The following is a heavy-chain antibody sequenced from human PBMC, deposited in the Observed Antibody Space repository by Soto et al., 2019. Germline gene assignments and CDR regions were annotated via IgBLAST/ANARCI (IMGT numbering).Heavy chain of an antibody. J-gene: IGHJ6*02. CDR1: HFSLCIDF. D-gene: IGHD3-9*01. CDR2: ISTRSDV. V-gene: IGHV3-21*03. Sequence: PXGALRLSIPASHFSLCIDFTNVVRQAPGKGLEWVSSISTRSDVYYADSVKGRFTIARDNAKNSLSLQMNSLSAEDTGVYYCAREKTDWPLAYGLEVWGQGTTVTVPS. CDR3: AREKTDWPLAYGLEV.